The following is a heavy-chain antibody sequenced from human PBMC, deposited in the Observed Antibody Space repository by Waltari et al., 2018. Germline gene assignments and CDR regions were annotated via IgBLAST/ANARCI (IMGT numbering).Heavy chain of an antibody. CDR3: ARDRCSGGSCYSDY. J-gene: IGHJ4*02. D-gene: IGHD2-15*01. Sequence: EVQLVESGGGLVQPGGSLRLSCAASGFTFSSYSMNWVRQAPGKGLDGVSYISSSSSTIYYADSVKGRFTISRDNAKNSLYLQMNSLRAEDTAVYYCARDRCSGGSCYSDYWGQGTLVTVSS. CDR1: GFTFSSYS. V-gene: IGHV3-48*04. CDR2: ISSSSSTI.